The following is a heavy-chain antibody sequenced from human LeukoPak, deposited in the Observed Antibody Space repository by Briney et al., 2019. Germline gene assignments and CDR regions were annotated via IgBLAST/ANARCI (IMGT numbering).Heavy chain of an antibody. Sequence: SQTLSLTCAISGDSVPSSSATWNWIRQSPSRGLEWLGRTYYRSKWYNDYAVSVKSRVTINPHTSKNQFSLQLNSVTPEDTAVYFCARGGDRPGRYYYYGTDVWGQGTTVTVSS. D-gene: IGHD3-16*01. CDR1: GDSVPSSSAT. V-gene: IGHV6-1*01. CDR2: TYYRSKWYN. CDR3: ARGGDRPGRYYYYGTDV. J-gene: IGHJ6*02.